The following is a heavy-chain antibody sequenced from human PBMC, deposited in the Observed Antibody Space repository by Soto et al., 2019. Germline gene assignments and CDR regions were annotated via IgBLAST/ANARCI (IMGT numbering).Heavy chain of an antibody. J-gene: IGHJ4*02. Sequence: SSVKVSCKASGGTFSSYAISWVRQAPGQGLEWMGGIIPIFGTTNYAQKFHGRVTITADESTSTAYMEVSSLRSEDTAVYYCATEARGAPASYYFDYWGQGTLVTVSS. V-gene: IGHV1-69*13. D-gene: IGHD2-2*01. CDR3: ATEARGAPASYYFDY. CDR2: IIPIFGTT. CDR1: GGTFSSYA.